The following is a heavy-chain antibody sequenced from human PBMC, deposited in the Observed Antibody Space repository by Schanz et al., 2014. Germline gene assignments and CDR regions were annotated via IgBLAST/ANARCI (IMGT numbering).Heavy chain of an antibody. V-gene: IGHV3-30*02. CDR3: AKDSTHIDIVLVPTAIDY. CDR1: GFAFSVYG. D-gene: IGHD2-2*01. J-gene: IGHJ4*02. Sequence: QVQLVESGGGLVQPGGSLRLSCAASGFAFSVYGMHWVRQAPGKGLEWVAAMSYDGSIKYYGDSVKGRFTISRDNSKNTLYLHMNTLRSEDTAVYYCAKDSTHIDIVLVPTAIDYWGQGTLVTVSS. CDR2: MSYDGSIK.